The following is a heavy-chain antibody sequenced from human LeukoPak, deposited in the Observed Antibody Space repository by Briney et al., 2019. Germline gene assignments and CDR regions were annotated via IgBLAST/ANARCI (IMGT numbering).Heavy chain of an antibody. V-gene: IGHV4-30-4*01. D-gene: IGHD2-21*01. Sequence: SQTLSLTCTVSGGSISSGDYYWSSIRQPPGRGLEWVGYIYYSGSTYYNPSLKSRLTMSVDPSNNQFSLKLSSVTAGDTAVYYWASAQTGDCYDYWGEGTLVSVSS. CDR2: IYYSGST. J-gene: IGHJ4*02. CDR3: ASAQTGDCYDY. CDR1: GGSISSGDYY.